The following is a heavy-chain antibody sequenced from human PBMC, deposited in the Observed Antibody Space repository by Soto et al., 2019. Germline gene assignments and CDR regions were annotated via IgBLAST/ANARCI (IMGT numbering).Heavy chain of an antibody. J-gene: IGHJ6*02. CDR1: GGTFSSYA. V-gene: IGHV1-69*13. CDR3: ARRXDTIFGVVVYYYYGMDV. CDR2: IIPIFGTA. D-gene: IGHD3-3*01. Sequence: RASVKVSCKASGGTFSSYAISWVRQAPGQGLEWMGGIIPIFGTANYAQKFQGRVTITADESTSTAYMELSSLRSEDTAVYYCARRXDTIFGVVVYYYYGMDVWGQGTTVTVSS.